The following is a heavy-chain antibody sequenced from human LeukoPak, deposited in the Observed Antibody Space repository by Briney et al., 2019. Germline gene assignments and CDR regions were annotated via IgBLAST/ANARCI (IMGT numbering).Heavy chain of an antibody. D-gene: IGHD3-22*01. CDR1: GYTFTSYG. Sequence: ASVKVSCKASGYTFTSYGISWVRQAPGQGLEWMGWISAYNGNTNYAQKLQGRVTMTTDTSTSTAYMELRSLRSDDTAVYYCARGLHPWYNSVSSPYGMDVWGQGTTVTVSS. CDR3: ARGLHPWYNSVSSPYGMDV. J-gene: IGHJ6*02. CDR2: ISAYNGNT. V-gene: IGHV1-18*01.